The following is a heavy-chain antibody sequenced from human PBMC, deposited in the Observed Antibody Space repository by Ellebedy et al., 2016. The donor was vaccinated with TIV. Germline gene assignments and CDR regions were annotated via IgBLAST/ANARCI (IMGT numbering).Heavy chain of an antibody. CDR3: AREDPSGSHDY. V-gene: IGHV3-30*03. J-gene: IGHJ4*02. D-gene: IGHD3-3*01. CDR2: ISYDGSNK. CDR1: GFTVSSNY. Sequence: GESLKISXAASGFTVSSNYMSWVRQAPGKGLEWVAVISYDGSNKYYADSVKGRFTISRDNSKNTLYLQMNSLRAEDTAVYYCAREDPSGSHDYWGQGTLVTVSS.